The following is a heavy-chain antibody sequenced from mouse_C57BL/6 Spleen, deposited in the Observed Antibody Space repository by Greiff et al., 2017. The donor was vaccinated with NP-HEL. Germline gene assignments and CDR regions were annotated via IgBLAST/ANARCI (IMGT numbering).Heavy chain of an antibody. CDR3: ASGNYYGTPFAY. J-gene: IGHJ3*01. Sequence: VKVVESGPGLVAPSQSLSITCTVSGFSLTSYGVDWVRQSPGKGLEWLGVIWGVGSTNYTSALKSRLSISKDNSKSQVFLKMNSLQTDDTAMYYCASGNYYGTPFAYWGQGTLVTVSA. CDR2: IWGVGST. V-gene: IGHV2-6*01. CDR1: GFSLTSYG. D-gene: IGHD1-1*01.